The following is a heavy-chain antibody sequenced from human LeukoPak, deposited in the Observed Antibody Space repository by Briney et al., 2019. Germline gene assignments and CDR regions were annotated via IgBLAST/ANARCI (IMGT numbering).Heavy chain of an antibody. CDR3: AKYRPGYSSSWSFDY. V-gene: IGHV3-30*02. D-gene: IGHD6-13*01. CDR1: GFTFSSYG. J-gene: IGHJ4*02. Sequence: GSLRLSCTASGFTFSSYGMHWVCQAPGKGLEWVAFIRSDGTTKYYTDSVKGRFTISRDNSKNTLYLQMNSLRPEDTAVYYCAKYRPGYSSSWSFDYWGQGTLVTVSS. CDR2: IRSDGTTK.